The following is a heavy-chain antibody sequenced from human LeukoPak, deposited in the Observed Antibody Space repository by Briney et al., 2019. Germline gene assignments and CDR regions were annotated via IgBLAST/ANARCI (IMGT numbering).Heavy chain of an antibody. D-gene: IGHD2-21*02. Sequence: GGSLRLSCAASGFTFSSYWMHWVRQAPGKGLVWVSRINSDGSSTSYADSVKGRFTISRDNGKNTLYLQMNSLRAEDTAVYYCARGPNEHIVVVTATLYYYYYYYMDVWGKGTTVTISS. CDR3: ARGPNEHIVVVTATLYYYYYYYMDV. CDR1: GFTFSSYW. V-gene: IGHV3-74*01. J-gene: IGHJ6*03. CDR2: INSDGSST.